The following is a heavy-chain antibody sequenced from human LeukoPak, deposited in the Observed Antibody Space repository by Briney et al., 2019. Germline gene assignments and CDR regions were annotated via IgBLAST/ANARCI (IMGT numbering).Heavy chain of an antibody. CDR1: GASINSHY. CDR2: IYISGST. D-gene: IGHD2-15*01. Sequence: PSETLSLTCTVSGASINSHYWSWIRQPAGKGLEWIGRIYISGSTNYNSSLQSRVTMSVDTSKNQFSLKLSSVTAADTAAYYCARALNPLPGTYYFDYWGQGTLVTVSS. CDR3: ARALNPLPGTYYFDY. J-gene: IGHJ4*02. V-gene: IGHV4-4*07.